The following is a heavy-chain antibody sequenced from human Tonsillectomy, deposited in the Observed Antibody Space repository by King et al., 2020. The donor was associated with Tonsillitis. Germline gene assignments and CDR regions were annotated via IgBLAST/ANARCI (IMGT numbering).Heavy chain of an antibody. CDR1: GFTFTTYW. D-gene: IGHD3-22*01. Sequence: VQLVESGGGLVQPGGSLRLSCAASGFTFTTYWMTWVRQTPGKGLEWVANIKEDGNEKYYVGSVKGRFTISRDNAKNSVYLQMNSLRTEDTAVYYCATGCESSGWLHSHHWGQGTLVTVSS. J-gene: IGHJ5*02. CDR3: ATGCESSGWLHSHH. V-gene: IGHV3-7*03. CDR2: IKEDGNEK.